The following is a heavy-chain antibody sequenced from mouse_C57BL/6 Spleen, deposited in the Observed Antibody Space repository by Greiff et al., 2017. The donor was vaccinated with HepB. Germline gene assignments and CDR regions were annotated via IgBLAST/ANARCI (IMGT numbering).Heavy chain of an antibody. CDR1: GYTFTSYW. J-gene: IGHJ3*01. D-gene: IGHD1-1*01. Sequence: QVQLKQPGAELVRPGSSVKLSCKASGYTFTSYWMDWVKQRPGQGLEWIGNIYPSDSETHYNQKFKDKATLTVDKSSSTAYMQLSSLTSEDSAVYYCARGGSSWFAYWGQGTLVTVSA. V-gene: IGHV1-61*01. CDR2: IYPSDSET. CDR3: ARGGSSWFAY.